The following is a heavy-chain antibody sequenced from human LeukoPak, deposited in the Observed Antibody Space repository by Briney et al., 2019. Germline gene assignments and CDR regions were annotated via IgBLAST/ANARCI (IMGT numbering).Heavy chain of an antibody. J-gene: IGHJ6*03. CDR1: GGSISSGDYY. CDR3: ARDLPYYYYMDV. V-gene: IGHV4-30-4*08. D-gene: IGHD5/OR15-5a*01. CDR2: IYYSGST. Sequence: SETLSLTCTVSGGSISSGDYYWSWIRQPPGKGLEWIGYIYYSGSTYYNPSLKSRVTISVDTSKNQFSLKLSSVTAADTAVYYCARDLPYYYYMDVWGKGTTVTVSS.